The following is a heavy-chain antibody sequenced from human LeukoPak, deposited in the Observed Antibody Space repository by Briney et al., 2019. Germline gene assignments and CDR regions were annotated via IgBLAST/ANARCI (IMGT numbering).Heavy chain of an antibody. V-gene: IGHV3-30*02. CDR2: IRYHGNDK. J-gene: IGHJ4*02. D-gene: IGHD5-12*01. CDR3: AKDLVATGRYFDY. CDR1: GFTFRNYG. Sequence: GWSLRLSCAASGFTFRNYGMHWVRQAPGQGLQWVAFIRYHGNDKYYADSVKGRFTVSRDNSESTLYLQMNSLRTEDTAVYYCAKDLVATGRYFDYWGQGTPVTVSS.